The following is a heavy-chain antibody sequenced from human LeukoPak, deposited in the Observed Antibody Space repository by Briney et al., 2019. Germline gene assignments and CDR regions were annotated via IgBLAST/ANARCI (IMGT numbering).Heavy chain of an antibody. Sequence: GGSLRLSCAASGFTEFTFNKYAMCWVRQAPGRGLDWVSTITSAGTIYYADSVKGRFTISRDNSKNTLYLQMNSLRAEDTAVYYCARANRGIAAGASWPYYFDYWGQGTLVTVSS. CDR2: ITSAGTI. J-gene: IGHJ4*02. CDR3: ARANRGIAAGASWPYYFDY. CDR1: GFTEFTFNKYA. D-gene: IGHD6-13*01. V-gene: IGHV3-23*01.